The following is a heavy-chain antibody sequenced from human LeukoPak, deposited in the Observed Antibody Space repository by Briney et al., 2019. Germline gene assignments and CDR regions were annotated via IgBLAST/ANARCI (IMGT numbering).Heavy chain of an antibody. Sequence: GGSLRLSCAASGFTFSNYGMYWVRQAPGKGLEWVAAMSHDGSNEYYGDSVKGRFTISRDNSKNTLSLQMHSLRAEDTATYYCARRGSSGCFDFWGQGTLVTVSS. CDR2: MSHDGSNE. CDR3: ARRGSSGCFDF. J-gene: IGHJ4*02. V-gene: IGHV3-30-3*01. D-gene: IGHD6-19*01. CDR1: GFTFSNYG.